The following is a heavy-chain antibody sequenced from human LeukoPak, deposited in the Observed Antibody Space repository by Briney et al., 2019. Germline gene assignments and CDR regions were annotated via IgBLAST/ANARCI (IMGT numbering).Heavy chain of an antibody. CDR3: ATHLGSAWYLDY. D-gene: IGHD6-19*01. CDR2: ISYDGSNR. Sequence: PGGSLRLSCAASGFIFSNYGMHWVRQAPGKGLEWVAVISYDGSNRYNADSVKGRFTISRDTSKNTLYLQMNSLRAEDTAVYYCATHLGSAWYLDYWGHGTLVTVSS. CDR1: GFIFSNYG. J-gene: IGHJ4*01. V-gene: IGHV3-30*03.